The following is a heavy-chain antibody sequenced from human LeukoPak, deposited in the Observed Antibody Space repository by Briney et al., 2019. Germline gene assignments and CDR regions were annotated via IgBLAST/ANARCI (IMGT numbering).Heavy chain of an antibody. CDR1: GYTFTGYY. J-gene: IGHJ4*02. V-gene: IGHV1-2*02. CDR3: ARGEGGATAEIDN. D-gene: IGHD1-26*01. Sequence: ASVKVSCKASGYTFTGYYMHWVRQAPGQGLEWMGWINPNSGGTNYAQKFQGRVTMTGDTSISTAYMERSSLRSDDTAVYYCARGEGGATAEIDNWGQGALVTVSS. CDR2: INPNSGGT.